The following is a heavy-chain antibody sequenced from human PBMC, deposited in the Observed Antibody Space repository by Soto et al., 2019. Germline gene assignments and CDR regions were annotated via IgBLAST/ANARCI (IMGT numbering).Heavy chain of an antibody. CDR3: ARSSDSSGYYSDY. CDR1: GGTFSSYT. J-gene: IGHJ4*02. Sequence: QVQLVQSGAEVKKPGSSVKVSCKASGGTFSSYTISWVRQAPGQGLEWMGRIIPILGIANYAQKFQGRVTXTXDXXTSTAYMELSSLRSEDTAVYYCARSSDSSGYYSDYWGQGTLVTVSS. D-gene: IGHD3-22*01. V-gene: IGHV1-69*02. CDR2: IIPILGIA.